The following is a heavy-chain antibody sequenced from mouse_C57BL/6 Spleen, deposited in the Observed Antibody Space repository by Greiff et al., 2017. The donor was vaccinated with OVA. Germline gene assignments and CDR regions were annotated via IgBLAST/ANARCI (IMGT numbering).Heavy chain of an antibody. CDR3: ARGYSKDAWFAY. CDR2: IYPGDGDT. CDR1: GYAFSSYW. V-gene: IGHV1-80*01. J-gene: IGHJ3*01. Sequence: QVQLKQSGAELVKPGASVKISCKASGYAFSSYWMNWVKQRPGKGLEWIGQIYPGDGDTNYNGKFKGKATLTADKSSSTAYMQLSSLTSEDSAVYFCARGYSKDAWFAYWGQGTLVTVSA. D-gene: IGHD2-5*01.